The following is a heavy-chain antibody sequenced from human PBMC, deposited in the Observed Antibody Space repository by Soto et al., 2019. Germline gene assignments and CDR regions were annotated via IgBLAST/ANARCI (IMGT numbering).Heavy chain of an antibody. CDR1: GGSISSSNW. V-gene: IGHV4-4*02. CDR2: IYHSGST. CDR3: ARGSDDSSGYHYFDY. Sequence: PSETLSLTCAVSGGSISSSNWWSWVRQPPGKGLEWIGEIYHSGSTNYNPSLKSRVTISVDKSTSTAYMELSSLRSEDTAVYYCARGSDDSSGYHYFDYWGQGTLVTVSS. D-gene: IGHD3-22*01. J-gene: IGHJ4*02.